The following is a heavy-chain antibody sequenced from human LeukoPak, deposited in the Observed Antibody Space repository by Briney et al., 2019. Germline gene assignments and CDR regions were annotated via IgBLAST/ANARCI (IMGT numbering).Heavy chain of an antibody. CDR2: IYTSGST. CDR1: GGSISSDY. Sequence: SETLSLTCSVSGGSISSDYWSWIRQSPGRGLEWIGRIYTSGSTNYNPSLKSRVTISVDTSKNQFSLKLSSVTAADTAVYYCARAQGYCSGGSCYSLKYYYYYYMDVWGKGTTVTISS. D-gene: IGHD2-15*01. J-gene: IGHJ6*03. CDR3: ARAQGYCSGGSCYSLKYYYYYYMDV. V-gene: IGHV4-4*08.